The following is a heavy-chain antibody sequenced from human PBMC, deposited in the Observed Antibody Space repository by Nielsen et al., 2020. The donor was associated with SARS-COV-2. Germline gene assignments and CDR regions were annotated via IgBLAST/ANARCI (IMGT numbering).Heavy chain of an antibody. CDR2: IYSSELT. Sequence: SETLSLTCSVSGYSISRTTYYWYWVRQPPGKGLGWLGYIYSSELTSYTPSLKSRVTISADTSKNQFSLRLNSVTAADTAVYCCAGGAEVYFDDWGPGTLVTVSS. J-gene: IGHJ4*02. CDR3: AGGAEVYFDD. CDR1: GYSISRTTYY. V-gene: IGHV4-30-4*01.